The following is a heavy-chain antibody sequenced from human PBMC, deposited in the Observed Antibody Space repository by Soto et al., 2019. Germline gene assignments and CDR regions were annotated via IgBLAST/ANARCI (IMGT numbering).Heavy chain of an antibody. Sequence: PGESLKISCKGSAYSFTSYCIGWVRQMPGKGLEWMGIIYPGDSDTRYSPSFQGQVTISADKSISTAYLQWSSLKASDTAMYYCAREGGDYGPLQSYYGMDVWGKGTTVTVSS. J-gene: IGHJ6*04. V-gene: IGHV5-51*01. CDR3: AREGGDYGPLQSYYGMDV. D-gene: IGHD4-17*01. CDR1: AYSFTSYC. CDR2: IYPGDSDT.